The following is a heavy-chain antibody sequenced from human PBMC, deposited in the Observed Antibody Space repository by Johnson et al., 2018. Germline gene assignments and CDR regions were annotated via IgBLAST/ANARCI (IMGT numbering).Heavy chain of an antibody. J-gene: IGHJ1*01. CDR2: INHSGST. V-gene: IGHV4-34*01. CDR1: GGSFSGYY. CDR3: ARNQNATTRRDGYNYPYFQH. D-gene: IGHD5-24*01. Sequence: QVQLQQWGAGLLKPSETLSLTCAVYGGSFSGYYWSWIRQPPGKGLEWIGEINHSGSTNYNPSLKSRVTISVDTSKNQFSLKLSSVTAADTAVYYCARNQNATTRRDGYNYPYFQHWGQGTLVTVSS.